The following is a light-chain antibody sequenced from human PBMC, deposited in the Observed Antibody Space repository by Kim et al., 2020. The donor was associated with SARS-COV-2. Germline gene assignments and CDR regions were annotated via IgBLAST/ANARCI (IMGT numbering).Light chain of an antibody. CDR2: GAS. J-gene: IGKJ3*01. Sequence: ASVGDRVSITCQASHDISNYLNWYQHKPEKAPKLLISGASNLEAGVPSRFGGSGSGRDFTFTISSLQPDDIATYYCQQYDDLPFTFGPGTKVDTK. CDR1: HDISNY. V-gene: IGKV1-33*01. CDR3: QQYDDLPFT.